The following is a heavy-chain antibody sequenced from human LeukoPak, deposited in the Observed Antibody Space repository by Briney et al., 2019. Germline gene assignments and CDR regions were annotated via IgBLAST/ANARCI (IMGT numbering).Heavy chain of an antibody. CDR3: ARVVSYYGSSYRLLDL. CDR1: GFSFSTYG. D-gene: IGHD3-10*01. Sequence: GGSLRLSCEASGFSFSTYGMHWVRQAPGKGLEWVALICFDGSNKHYADSVKGRFTISRDNSKNTMYLQMDSLRAEDTAVYYCARVVSYYGSSYRLLDLWGRGTLVTVSS. V-gene: IGHV3-33*01. CDR2: ICFDGSNK. J-gene: IGHJ2*01.